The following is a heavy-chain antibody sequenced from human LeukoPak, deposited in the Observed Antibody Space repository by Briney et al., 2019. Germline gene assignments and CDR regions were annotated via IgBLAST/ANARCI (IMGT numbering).Heavy chain of an antibody. D-gene: IGHD3-10*01. CDR3: ATDLGGYYSGSGSYWGSLDY. V-gene: IGHV3-15*01. J-gene: IGHJ4*02. CDR1: GFTFSQAW. Sequence: GGPQRLSCGASGFTFSQAWVSWVRRSPGKALEWVGRLKWKSDGGTPDNDAPVKGRFTISRDDSKNTLYLQMNSLKIEDTAMYYCATDLGGYYSGSGSYWGSLDYWGQGTVVTVSS. CDR2: LKWKSDGGTP.